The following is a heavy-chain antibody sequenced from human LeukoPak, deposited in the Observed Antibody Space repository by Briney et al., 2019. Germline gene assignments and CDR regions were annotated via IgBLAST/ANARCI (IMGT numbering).Heavy chain of an antibody. CDR1: GFTFSSYA. V-gene: IGHV3-23*01. CDR3: ARGPSGHHNT. Sequence: GGSLRLSCAASGFTFSSYAMNWVRQAPGKGLEWVSAISGSGGNTYYADSVKGRFTISRDNSKNTLYLQMNSLRAEDTAVYYCARGPSGHHNTGAQGTLVTVSS. D-gene: IGHD5-12*01. J-gene: IGHJ4*02. CDR2: ISGSGGNT.